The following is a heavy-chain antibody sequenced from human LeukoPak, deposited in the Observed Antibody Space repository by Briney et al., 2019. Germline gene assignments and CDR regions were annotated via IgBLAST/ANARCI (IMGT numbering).Heavy chain of an antibody. Sequence: SETLSLTCTVSGVSISSSSYYWGWIRQPPGKGLEWIGSIYYSGSTYYNPSLKSRVTISVDTSKNQFSLKLSSVTAADTAVYYCARGSPRLFDYWGQGTLVTVSS. V-gene: IGHV4-39*01. CDR1: GVSISSSSYY. J-gene: IGHJ4*02. D-gene: IGHD3-10*01. CDR3: ARGSPRLFDY. CDR2: IYYSGST.